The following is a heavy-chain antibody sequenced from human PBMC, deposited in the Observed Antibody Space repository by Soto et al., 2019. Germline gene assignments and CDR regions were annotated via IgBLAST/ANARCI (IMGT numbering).Heavy chain of an antibody. D-gene: IGHD1-20*01. V-gene: IGHV3-48*02. CDR3: ARTRDNNINYYYALDV. J-gene: IGHJ6*02. Sequence: GGSLRLSCTGSGFTFSNFAMDWVRQAPGKGLEWVSYIDTRSSRRLYANSVRGRFFISRDDATNSVHLQMDSLSDEDTAVYYCARTRDNNINYYYALDVWGQGTMVTVSS. CDR2: IDTRSSRR. CDR1: GFTFSNFA.